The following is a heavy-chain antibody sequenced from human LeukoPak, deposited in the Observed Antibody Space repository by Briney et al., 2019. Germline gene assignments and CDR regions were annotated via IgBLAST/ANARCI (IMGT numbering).Heavy chain of an antibody. J-gene: IGHJ3*02. Sequence: SVKVSCKASGGTFSSYAISWVRQAPGQGLEWMGGIIPIFGTANYAQKFQGRVTITADESTSTAYMELSSLRSEDTAVYYCARDRGTWAAVNDAFDIWGQGTMVTVSS. D-gene: IGHD1-1*01. V-gene: IGHV1-69*01. CDR1: GGTFSSYA. CDR3: ARDRGTWAAVNDAFDI. CDR2: IIPIFGTA.